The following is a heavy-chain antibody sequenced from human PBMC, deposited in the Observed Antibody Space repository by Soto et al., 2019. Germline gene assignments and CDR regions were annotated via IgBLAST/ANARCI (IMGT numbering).Heavy chain of an antibody. Sequence: SETLSLTCTVSGGSVSSGGYHWSWIRQPPGKGLEWIGYIFFTGSTNYNPSLKSRVTISVDTSKNQFSLKLRSVTAADTAVYYCARDGHGMDVWGQGTTVTVSS. J-gene: IGHJ6*02. CDR2: IFFTGST. CDR1: GGSVSSGGYH. CDR3: ARDGHGMDV. V-gene: IGHV4-61*08.